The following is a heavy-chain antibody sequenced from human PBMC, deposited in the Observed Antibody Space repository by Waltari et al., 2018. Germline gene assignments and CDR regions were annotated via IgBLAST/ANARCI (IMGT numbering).Heavy chain of an antibody. Sequence: QVQLQQSGPGLVKPSQTLSLTCAISGDSVSSNSAAWNWIRQSPSRGLEWLGRTDYRTKWYNDDAVSVKSRITIDPDTSKNQFSRQLNSVTPEDTAVYYCARDSGYCSGGSCYSGFDPWGQGTLVTVSS. D-gene: IGHD2-15*01. CDR3: ARDSGYCSGGSCYSGFDP. CDR1: GDSVSSNSAA. V-gene: IGHV6-1*01. CDR2: TDYRTKWYN. J-gene: IGHJ5*02.